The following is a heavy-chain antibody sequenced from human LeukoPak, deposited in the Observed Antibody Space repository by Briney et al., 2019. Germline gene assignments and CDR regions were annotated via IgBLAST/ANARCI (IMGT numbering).Heavy chain of an antibody. J-gene: IGHJ4*02. D-gene: IGHD1-20*01. V-gene: IGHV3-53*01. Sequence: GGSLRLSCAASGFTVSSNYMSWVRQAPGKGLEWVSVIYSGGSTYYADSVKGRLTISRDNSKNTLYLQMNSLRAEDTAVYYCARDLLGYNWNYWGQGTLVTVSS. CDR1: GFTVSSNY. CDR3: ARDLLGYNWNY. CDR2: IYSGGST.